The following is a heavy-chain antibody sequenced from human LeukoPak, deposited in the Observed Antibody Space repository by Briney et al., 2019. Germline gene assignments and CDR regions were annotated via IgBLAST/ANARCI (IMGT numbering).Heavy chain of an antibody. CDR3: VRDRSSHNFDY. CDR2: INPSSGGT. CDR1: GYTFTGYY. V-gene: IGHV1-2*02. J-gene: IGHJ4*02. Sequence: ASVKVSCKASGYTFTGYYMHWVRQAPGQGLEWMGWINPSSGGTNYAQKFQGRVTMTRDTSISTAYMELNRLRSDDTAVYHCVRDRSSHNFDYWGQGTLVTVSS.